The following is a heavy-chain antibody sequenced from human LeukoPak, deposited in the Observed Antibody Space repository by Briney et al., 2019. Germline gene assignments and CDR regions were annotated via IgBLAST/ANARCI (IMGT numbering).Heavy chain of an antibody. Sequence: SETLSLTCTVSGGSISSYYWSWIRQPPGKGLEWIGYIYYSGSTNYNPSLKSRVTISVDTSKNQFSLKLSSVTAADTAVYYCARVSRYSSGWTLFDYWGQGTLVTVSS. CDR3: ARVSRYSSGWTLFDY. D-gene: IGHD6-19*01. CDR2: IYYSGST. J-gene: IGHJ4*02. CDR1: GGSISSYY. V-gene: IGHV4-59*01.